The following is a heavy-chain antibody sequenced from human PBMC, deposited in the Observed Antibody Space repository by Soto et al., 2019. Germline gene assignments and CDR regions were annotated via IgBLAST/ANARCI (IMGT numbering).Heavy chain of an antibody. D-gene: IGHD4-17*01. CDR3: ANFSYGDSWHFVLYF. Sequence: GSLRLSCTTSRFSLNTYGMTWVRRAPGKGLEWVSTLSASGSGSYYAESVKGRFTVSRDNSKNTMYLQMNSLRDEDTAVYYCANFSYGDSWHFVLYFCGQGTSFPGSS. J-gene: IGHJ4*01. CDR1: RFSLNTYG. CDR2: LSASGSGS. V-gene: IGHV3-23*01.